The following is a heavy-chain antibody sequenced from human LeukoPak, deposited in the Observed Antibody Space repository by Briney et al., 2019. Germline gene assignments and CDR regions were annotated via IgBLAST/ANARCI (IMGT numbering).Heavy chain of an antibody. CDR1: GDSVSSNSAT. CDR2: TCYRSKWYK. J-gene: IGHJ1*01. V-gene: IGHV6-1*01. CDR3: ARGPSYFQH. Sequence: SQTLSLTCAISGDSVSSNSATWNWIKQSPSRGLEWLGRTCYRSKWYKYYAVSVKGRITINPDTSKNQFSLQLNSVTPEDTAVYYCARGPSYFQHWGQGTLVTVSS.